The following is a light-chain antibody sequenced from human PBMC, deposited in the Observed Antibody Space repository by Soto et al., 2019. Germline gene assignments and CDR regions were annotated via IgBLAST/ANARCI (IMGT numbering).Light chain of an antibody. J-gene: IGKJ2*01. CDR2: WAS. Sequence: DIVMTQSPDSLAVSLGERATINCKSSQTILYSSNNKNSLAWYQQKPGQPPKLLIYWASTRESGVPARFSGSGSCTDFTITISSLQAEDVAVYYCQQYYNTPMYTFGQGTKLEIK. CDR3: QQYYNTPMYT. CDR1: QTILYSSNNKNS. V-gene: IGKV4-1*01.